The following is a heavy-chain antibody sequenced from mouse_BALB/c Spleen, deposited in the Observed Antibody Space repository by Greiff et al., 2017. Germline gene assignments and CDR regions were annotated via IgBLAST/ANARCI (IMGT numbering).Heavy chain of an antibody. CDR3: ARGSGLRRDYYAMDY. CDR1: GYSFTSYY. V-gene: IGHV1S135*01. J-gene: IGHJ4*01. CDR2: IDPFNGGT. D-gene: IGHD2-2*01. Sequence: EVQLVESGPELMKPGASVKISCKASGYSFTSYYMHWVKQSHGKSLEWIGYIDPFNGGTSYNQKFKGKATLTVDKSSSTAYMHLSSLTSEDSAVYYCARGSGLRRDYYAMDYWGQGTSVTVSS.